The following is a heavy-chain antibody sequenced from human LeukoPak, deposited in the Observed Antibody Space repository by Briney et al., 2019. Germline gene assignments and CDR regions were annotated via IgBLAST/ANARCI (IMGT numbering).Heavy chain of an antibody. CDR2: MYLSGTT. J-gene: IGHJ4*02. V-gene: IGHV4-4*02. Sequence: SETLSLTRTVSGDSINSLDLWSWVRQPPGKGLEWIGEMYLSGTTHSNPSVKSRVIISIDKSKNQFFLNLSSVTAADTAVYYCAGLVGRYSSGLYYYYFDYWGQGTLVTVSS. D-gene: IGHD3-22*01. CDR3: AGLVGRYSSGLYYYYFDY. CDR1: GDSINSLDL.